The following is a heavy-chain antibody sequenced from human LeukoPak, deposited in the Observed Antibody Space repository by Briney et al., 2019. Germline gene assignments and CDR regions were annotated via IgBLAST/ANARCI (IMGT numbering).Heavy chain of an antibody. V-gene: IGHV4-38-2*02. D-gene: IGHD2-15*01. Sequence: SETLSLTCTVSGYSISSGYYWGWIRQPPGKGLEWIGSIYHSGSTYYNPSLKSRVTISVDTSKNQFSLKLSSVTAADTAVYYCARDTCSGGGCYESWGQGTLVTVSS. CDR1: GYSISSGYY. CDR2: IYHSGST. CDR3: ARDTCSGGGCYES. J-gene: IGHJ4*02.